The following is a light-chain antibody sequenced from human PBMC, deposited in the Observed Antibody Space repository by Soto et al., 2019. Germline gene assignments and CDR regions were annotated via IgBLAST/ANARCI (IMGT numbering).Light chain of an antibody. CDR3: QQYNNWLT. V-gene: IGKV3-15*01. CDR1: QSVSSN. CDR2: GAS. J-gene: IGKJ3*01. Sequence: EMVMTQSPATLSVSPGERATLSCRASQSVSSNLAWYQQKPGQAPRLLIYGASTRATGIPARFSGSGSGTEFTLTISSLQSEDFAVYYCQQYNNWLTFGPGTKVDIK.